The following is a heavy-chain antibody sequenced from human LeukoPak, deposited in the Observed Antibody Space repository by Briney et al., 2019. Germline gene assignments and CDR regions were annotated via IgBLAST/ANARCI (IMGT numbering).Heavy chain of an antibody. V-gene: IGHV4-59*01. D-gene: IGHD2-21*01. CDR2: SYDRGST. CDR1: GGSINSYY. CDR3: AAYSPEQYYFDH. Sequence: SETLSLTCIVSGGSINSYYWSWIRQPPGKGLEWMGYSYDRGSTNYNPSLKSRLTISVDTSKNLFSLKLSSLTAADTAVYYCAAYSPEQYYFDHWGPGTLVTVSS. J-gene: IGHJ4*02.